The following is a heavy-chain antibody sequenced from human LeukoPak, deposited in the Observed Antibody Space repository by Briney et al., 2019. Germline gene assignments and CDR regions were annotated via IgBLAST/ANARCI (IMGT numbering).Heavy chain of an antibody. CDR3: ARRTSGKHWYFDL. J-gene: IGHJ2*01. V-gene: IGHV4-39*06. CDR1: GGSISSYY. Sequence: PSETLSLTCTVSGGSISSYYWGWIRQPPGKGLEWIGSIYHSGSTYYNPSLKSRVTISVDTSKNQFPLKLSSVTAADTAVYYCARRTSGKHWYFDLWGRGTLVTVSS. D-gene: IGHD1-14*01. CDR2: IYHSGST.